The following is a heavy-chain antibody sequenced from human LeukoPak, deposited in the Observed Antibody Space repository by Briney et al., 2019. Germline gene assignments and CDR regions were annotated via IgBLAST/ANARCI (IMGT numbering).Heavy chain of an antibody. CDR3: ARGGHEHGDYGRYFQH. J-gene: IGHJ1*01. V-gene: IGHV1-2*04. CDR2: INPNSGGT. CDR1: GYTFTGYY. D-gene: IGHD4-17*01. Sequence: ASVKVSCKASGYTFTGYYMHWVRQAPGQGLEWMGWINPNSGGTNYAQKFQGWVTMTRDTSISTAYMELSRLRSDDTAVYYCARGGHEHGDYGRYFQHWGQGTLVTVSS.